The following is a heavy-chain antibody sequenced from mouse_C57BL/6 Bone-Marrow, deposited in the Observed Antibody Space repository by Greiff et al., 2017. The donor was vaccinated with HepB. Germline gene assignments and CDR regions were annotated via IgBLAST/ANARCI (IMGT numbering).Heavy chain of an antibody. D-gene: IGHD2-4*01. CDR1: GYTFTSYG. Sequence: QVQLQQSGAELARPGASVKLSCKASGYTFTSYGISWVKQRTGQGLEWIGEIYPRSGNTYYNEKFKGKATLTADKSSSTAYMELRSLTSEDSAVYFCARGGLRRVAWFAYWGQGTLVTVSA. V-gene: IGHV1-81*01. J-gene: IGHJ3*01. CDR2: IYPRSGNT. CDR3: ARGGLRRVAWFAY.